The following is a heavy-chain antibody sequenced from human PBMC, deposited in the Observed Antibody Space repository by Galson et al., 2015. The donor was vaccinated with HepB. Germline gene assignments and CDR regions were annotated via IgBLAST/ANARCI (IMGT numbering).Heavy chain of an antibody. Sequence: SVKVSCKASGGTFSSYAISWVRQAPGQGLEWMGGIIPIFGTANYAQKFQGRVTITADESTSTAYMELSSLRSEDTAVYYCAGLAKDYDFWSGPMYMDVWGKGTTVTVSS. V-gene: IGHV1-69*13. CDR2: IIPIFGTA. D-gene: IGHD3-3*01. CDR1: GGTFSSYA. J-gene: IGHJ6*03. CDR3: AGLAKDYDFWSGPMYMDV.